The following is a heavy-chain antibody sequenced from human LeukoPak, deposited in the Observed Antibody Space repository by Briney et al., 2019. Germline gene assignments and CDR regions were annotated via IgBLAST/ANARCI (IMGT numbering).Heavy chain of an antibody. Sequence: GESLKISCKGSGYSFTSYWIGWVRQMPGKGLEWMGIIYPGDSDTRYSPSFQGQVTISADKSISTAYLQWSSLKASDTAMYYCARQVGCCSGGSCYYDAFDIWGQGTMVTVSS. D-gene: IGHD2-15*01. CDR2: IYPGDSDT. J-gene: IGHJ3*02. CDR3: ARQVGCCSGGSCYYDAFDI. V-gene: IGHV5-51*01. CDR1: GYSFTSYW.